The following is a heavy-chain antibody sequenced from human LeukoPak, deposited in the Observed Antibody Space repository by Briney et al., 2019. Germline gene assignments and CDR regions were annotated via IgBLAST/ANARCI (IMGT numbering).Heavy chain of an antibody. Sequence: GGSLRLSCAASGFTLSSHAMTWVRQAPGKGLEWVSGIAYSGDSAYYAGSVKGGFTISRDNSRNTLYLQMNSLRAEDTAVYYCAKDKLPTAMFSYVYWGQGTLVTVSS. V-gene: IGHV3-23*01. CDR3: AKDKLPTAMFSYVY. CDR2: IAYSGDSA. J-gene: IGHJ4*02. D-gene: IGHD2-2*01. CDR1: GFTLSSHA.